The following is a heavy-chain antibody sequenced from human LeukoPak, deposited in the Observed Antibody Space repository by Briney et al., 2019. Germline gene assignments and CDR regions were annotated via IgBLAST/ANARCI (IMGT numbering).Heavy chain of an antibody. CDR3: AKWDIVVVPAAFGY. CDR1: GGSISSYY. D-gene: IGHD2-2*01. Sequence: SETLSLTCTVSGGSISSYYWSWIRQPPGKGLEWIGYIYYSGSTNYNPSLKSRVTISVDTSKNQFSLKLSSVTAADTAVYYCAKWDIVVVPAAFGYWGQGTLVTVSS. CDR2: IYYSGST. J-gene: IGHJ4*02. V-gene: IGHV4-59*01.